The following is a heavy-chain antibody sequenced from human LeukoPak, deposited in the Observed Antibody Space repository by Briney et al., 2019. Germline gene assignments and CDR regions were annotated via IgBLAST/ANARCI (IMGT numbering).Heavy chain of an antibody. CDR1: GGSISSSSYY. CDR3: ARHAAAYDSSGYSLFDY. V-gene: IGHV4-39*01. CDR2: IYYSGST. D-gene: IGHD3-22*01. Sequence: SETLSLTCTVSGGSISSSSYYWGWIRQPPGKGLEWIGSIYYSGSTYYNPSLKSRVTISVDTSKNQFSLKLSSVTAAVTAVYYCARHAAAYDSSGYSLFDYWGQGTLVTVSS. J-gene: IGHJ4*02.